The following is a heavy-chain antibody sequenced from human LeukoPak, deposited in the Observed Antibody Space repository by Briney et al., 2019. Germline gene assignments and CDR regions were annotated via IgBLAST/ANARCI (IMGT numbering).Heavy chain of an antibody. J-gene: IGHJ4*02. D-gene: IGHD1-26*01. CDR1: GFTFSSFG. V-gene: IGHV3-30*02. Sequence: GGSLRLSCAASGFTFSSFGMHWVRQAPGQGLEWVAFILYDGTNKYYADSVKGRFTISRDNSKNTLSLQMNSPRVEDTAVYYCASLAGGYFFDHWGQGTLVTVSS. CDR3: ASLAGGYFFDH. CDR2: ILYDGTNK.